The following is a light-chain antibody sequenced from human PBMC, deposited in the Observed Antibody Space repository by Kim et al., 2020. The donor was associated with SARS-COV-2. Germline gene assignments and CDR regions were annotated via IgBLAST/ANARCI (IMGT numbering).Light chain of an antibody. V-gene: IGLV3-19*01. Sequence: VAWGQTVRHTCQGDSRRSYYATWYQQKPGQAPILVIYGKNNRPSGIPDRFSGSSSGNTASLTITGTQAGDEADYYCNSRDSNDNVVFGGGTQLTVL. J-gene: IGLJ2*01. CDR2: GKN. CDR3: NSRDSNDNVV. CDR1: SRRSYY.